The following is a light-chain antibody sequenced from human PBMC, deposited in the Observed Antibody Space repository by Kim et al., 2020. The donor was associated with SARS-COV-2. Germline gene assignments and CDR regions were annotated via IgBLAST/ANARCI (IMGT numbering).Light chain of an antibody. Sequence: APGKTGRITCGGNNIGSKSVHWYQQKPGQAPGLVSYYDSDRPAGIPERFSGSNSGNTATLTISRVEAGDEADYYCQVWDNSSDHVVFGGGTQLTVL. CDR2: YDS. J-gene: IGLJ2*01. V-gene: IGLV3-21*04. CDR3: QVWDNSSDHVV. CDR1: NIGSKS.